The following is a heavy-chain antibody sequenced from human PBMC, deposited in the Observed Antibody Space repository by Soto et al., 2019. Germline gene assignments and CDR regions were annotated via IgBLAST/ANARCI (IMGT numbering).Heavy chain of an antibody. CDR2: ISAYNGNT. V-gene: IGHV1-18*04. CDR1: GYTFTSYG. D-gene: IGHD3-9*01. CDR3: ARGYYDILTGYRPNWFDP. Sequence: ASVKVSCKASGYTFTSYGISWVRQAPGQGLEWMGWISAYNGNTNYAQKLQGRATMTTDTSTSTAYMELRSLRSDDTAVYYCARGYYDILTGYRPNWFDPWGQGTLVTVSS. J-gene: IGHJ5*02.